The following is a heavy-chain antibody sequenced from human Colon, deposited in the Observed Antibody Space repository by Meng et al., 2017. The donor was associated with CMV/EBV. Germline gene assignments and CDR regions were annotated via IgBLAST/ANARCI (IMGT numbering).Heavy chain of an antibody. CDR1: GSSVNTDNYY. D-gene: IGHD3-10*01. CDR2: VYYSGAT. V-gene: IGHV4-61*01. J-gene: IGHJ4*02. Sequence: VSGSSVNTDNYYWSWIRQAPGKGLEFIGYVYYSGATNYNPFSKSRVTISVDTSKNQFSLKLTSVTAADSAVYYCTRGNTALWDSDSWGQGTLVTVSS. CDR3: TRGNTALWDSDS.